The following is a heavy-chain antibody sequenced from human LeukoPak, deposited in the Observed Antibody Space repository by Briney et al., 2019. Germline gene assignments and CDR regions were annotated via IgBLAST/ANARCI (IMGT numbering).Heavy chain of an antibody. CDR3: AGGQGVWFNP. D-gene: IGHD3-10*01. V-gene: IGHV4-34*01. CDR1: GGSFSGYY. J-gene: IGHJ5*02. Sequence: SETLSLTCAVSGGSFSGYYWSWIRQPPGKGLEWIGDINHSGSTNYNPALKSRVTISVDTSKNQFSLKLSSVTTADTAVYYCAGGQGVWFNPWGQGTLVTVSS. CDR2: INHSGST.